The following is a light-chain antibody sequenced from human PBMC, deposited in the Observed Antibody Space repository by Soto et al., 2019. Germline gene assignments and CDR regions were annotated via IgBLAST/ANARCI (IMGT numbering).Light chain of an antibody. CDR2: DVS. Sequence: QSALTQPRSVSGSPGQSVTISCTGTSSDVGGYNYVTWYQQHPDKAPKLMIYDVSKRPSGVPDRFSGSTSGNTASLTISGLQAEDEADYYCCSYAGSFILLFGGGTKVTVL. CDR1: SSDVGGYNY. J-gene: IGLJ2*01. V-gene: IGLV2-11*01. CDR3: CSYAGSFILL.